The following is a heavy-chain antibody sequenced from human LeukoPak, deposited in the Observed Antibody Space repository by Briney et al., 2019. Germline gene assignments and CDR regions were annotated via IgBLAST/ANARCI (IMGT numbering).Heavy chain of an antibody. J-gene: IGHJ3*02. CDR3: ASNYDILTGSPGAFDI. Sequence: GGSLRLSCAASGFTVSSNYMSWVRQAPGKGLEWVSVIYSGGSTYYADSVKGRFTISRDNSKNTLYLQMNSLRAEDTAVYYCASNYDILTGSPGAFDIWGQGTMVTVSS. V-gene: IGHV3-53*01. D-gene: IGHD3-9*01. CDR2: IYSGGST. CDR1: GFTVSSNY.